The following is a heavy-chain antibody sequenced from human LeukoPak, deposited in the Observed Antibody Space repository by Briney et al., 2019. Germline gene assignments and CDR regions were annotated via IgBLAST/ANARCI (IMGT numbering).Heavy chain of an antibody. D-gene: IGHD6-13*01. J-gene: IGHJ4*02. CDR3: ARDSSSWLN. CDR2: IYYSGST. V-gene: IGHV4-39*07. CDR1: GVSISSSSYY. Sequence: PSETLSLTCTVSGVSISSSSYYWGWIRQPPGKGLEWIGSIYYSGSTYYNPSLKSRVTISVDTSKNQFSLKLSSVTAADTAVYYCARDSSSWLNWGQGTLVTVSS.